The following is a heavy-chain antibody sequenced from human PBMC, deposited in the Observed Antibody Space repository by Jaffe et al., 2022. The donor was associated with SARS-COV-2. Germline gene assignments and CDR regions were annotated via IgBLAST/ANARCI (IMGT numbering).Heavy chain of an antibody. D-gene: IGHD6-19*01. V-gene: IGHV4-61*02. CDR2: IYTSGST. CDR1: GGSISSGSYY. Sequence: QVQLQESGPGLVKPSQTLSLTCTVSGGSISSGSYYWSWIRQPAGKGLEWIGRIYTSGSTNYNPSLKSRVTISVDTSKNQFSLKLSSVTAADTAVYYCARGTPSSGWYADAFDIWGQGTMVTVSS. CDR3: ARGTPSSGWYADAFDI. J-gene: IGHJ3*02.